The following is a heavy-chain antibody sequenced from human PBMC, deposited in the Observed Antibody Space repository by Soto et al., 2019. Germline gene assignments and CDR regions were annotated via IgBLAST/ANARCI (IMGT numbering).Heavy chain of an antibody. CDR3: TRAGGSYYFDF. J-gene: IGHJ4*02. V-gene: IGHV3-7*01. CDR2: IKPDGSDQ. Sequence: EVQLVESGGGLVLPGGSLRLSCAASGFTISSLWMSRVRQAPGKGLEWVANIKPDGSDQYYVDSVKGRFTISRDNARNSLYLQMNSLRGDDTAVYYCTRAGGSYYFDFWGQGTLVTVSA. CDR1: GFTISSLW. D-gene: IGHD3-10*01.